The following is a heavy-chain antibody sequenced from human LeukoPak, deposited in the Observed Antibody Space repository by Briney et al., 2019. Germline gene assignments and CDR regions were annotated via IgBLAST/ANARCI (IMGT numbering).Heavy chain of an antibody. Sequence: GGSLRLSCAASGFTFSSYGMHWVRQAPGKGLEWVAVISYDGSNKYYADSVKGRFTISRDNSKNTLYLQMNSLRAEDTAVYYCAKDLLDYGDYDAFDIWGQGTMVTVSS. J-gene: IGHJ3*02. CDR2: ISYDGSNK. D-gene: IGHD4-17*01. CDR1: GFTFSSYG. CDR3: AKDLLDYGDYDAFDI. V-gene: IGHV3-30*18.